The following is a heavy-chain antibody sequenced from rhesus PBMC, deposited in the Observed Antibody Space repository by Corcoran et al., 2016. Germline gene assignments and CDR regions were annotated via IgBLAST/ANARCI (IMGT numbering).Heavy chain of an antibody. D-gene: IGHD2-21*01. J-gene: IGHJ2*01. CDR3: ARGSATFDL. V-gene: IGHV4-173*01. Sequence: QRQLQESGPGLVKPSATLSLTCAAPGGSLSSNWWCWIRQPPGTGLGGLGRIFGTSGSTNYNPSLKSQVTISTDTSKNQFALKLNSVTAADTAVYYCARGSATFDLWGPGTPITISS. CDR1: GGSLSSNW. CDR2: IFGTSGST.